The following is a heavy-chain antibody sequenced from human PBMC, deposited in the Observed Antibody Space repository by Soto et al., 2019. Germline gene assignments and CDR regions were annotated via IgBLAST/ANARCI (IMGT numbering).Heavy chain of an antibody. Sequence: QAQLVQSGAELKKPGSSVKVSCKAAGGNFSSYAISWLRQAPGQGLEWMGVIVPLFGTTNYAQKFKGRLMITADESTTTAYMELSSLRFADTAVYYCARARGLRWYNWFDPWGQGSPVTVSS. J-gene: IGHJ5*02. CDR1: GGNFSSYA. V-gene: IGHV1-69*01. D-gene: IGHD6-13*01. CDR3: ARARGLRWYNWFDP. CDR2: IVPLFGTT.